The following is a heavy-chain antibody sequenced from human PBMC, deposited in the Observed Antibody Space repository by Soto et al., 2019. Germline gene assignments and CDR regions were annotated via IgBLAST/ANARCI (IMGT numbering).Heavy chain of an antibody. Sequence: GASVKVSCKASGYTFTSYGISWVRQAPGQGLEWMGWISAYNGNTNYAQKLQGRVTMTTDTSTSTAYMELRSLRSDDTAVYYCGRIAAAGSYNWIDPWGQGTLVTVSS. V-gene: IGHV1-18*01. J-gene: IGHJ5*02. CDR2: ISAYNGNT. CDR3: GRIAAAGSYNWIDP. D-gene: IGHD6-13*01. CDR1: GYTFTSYG.